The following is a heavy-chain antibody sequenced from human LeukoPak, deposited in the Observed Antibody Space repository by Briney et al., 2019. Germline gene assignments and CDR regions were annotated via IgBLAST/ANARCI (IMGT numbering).Heavy chain of an antibody. V-gene: IGHV4-4*07. J-gene: IGHJ3*02. D-gene: IGHD2-21*01. CDR1: GVSISSYY. CDR2: IYTSGST. Sequence: SETLSLTCTVSGVSISSYYLSWIRQPAGQGLEWIVRIYTSGSTNYNTSLKSRITMSVDTSKNQFSLKLSSLTAAASAVYYCARDRGSILSLFEAFDIWGQGTMVSVSS. CDR3: ARDRGSILSLFEAFDI.